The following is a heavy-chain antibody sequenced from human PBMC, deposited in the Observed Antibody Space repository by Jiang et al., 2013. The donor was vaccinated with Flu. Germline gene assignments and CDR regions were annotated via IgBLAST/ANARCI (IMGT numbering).Heavy chain of an antibody. V-gene: IGHV5-51*01. Sequence: GAEVKKPGESLKIPCKGSGYSFTSYWIGWVRQMPGKGLEWMGIIYPGDSDTRYSPSFQGQVTISADKSISTAYLQWSSLKASDTAMYYCARHLGTGTKPGYYYYYGMDVWGKGPRSPSPQ. CDR1: GYSFTSYW. CDR2: IYPGDSDT. J-gene: IGHJ6*04. D-gene: IGHD1-7*01. CDR3: ARHLGTGTKPGYYYYYGMDV.